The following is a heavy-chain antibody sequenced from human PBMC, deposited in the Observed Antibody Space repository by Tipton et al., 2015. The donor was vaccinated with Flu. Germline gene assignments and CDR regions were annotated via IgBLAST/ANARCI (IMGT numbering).Heavy chain of an antibody. CDR1: GGSISSYY. J-gene: IGHJ4*02. D-gene: IGHD1-26*01. CDR2: IYYSGST. Sequence: TLSLTCTVSGGSISSYYWSWIRQPPGKGLEWIGYIYYSGSTNYNPSLRSRVTMSVDTSKNQFSLKLISVTAADTAVYYCAREGGSVSLDYWGQGILVTVSS. CDR3: AREGGSVSLDY. V-gene: IGHV4-59*12.